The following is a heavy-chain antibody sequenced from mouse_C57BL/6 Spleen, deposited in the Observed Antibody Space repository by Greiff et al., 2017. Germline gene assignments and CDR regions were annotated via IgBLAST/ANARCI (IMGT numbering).Heavy chain of an antibody. CDR3: ARFPYSNYPYYYAMDY. CDR1: GYTFTSYW. CDR2: IDPSDSYT. D-gene: IGHD2-5*01. Sequence: VQLQQPGAELVKPGASVKLSCKASGYTFTSYWMQWVKQRPGQGLEWIGEIDPSDSYTNYNQKFKGKATLTVDTSSSTAYMQLSSLTSEDSAVYYCARFPYSNYPYYYAMDYWGQGTSVTVSS. V-gene: IGHV1-50*01. J-gene: IGHJ4*01.